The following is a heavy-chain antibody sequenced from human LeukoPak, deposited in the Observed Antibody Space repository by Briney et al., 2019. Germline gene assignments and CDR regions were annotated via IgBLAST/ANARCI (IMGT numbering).Heavy chain of an antibody. V-gene: IGHV1-46*01. CDR1: GYSFTSYY. Sequence: ASVEVSCKASGYSFTSYYMHWVRQAPGQGLEWMGIINPTGGSTKYAQKFQGRVTMTRDMSTSTFYMELSSLRFEDTAVYYCARGLCSGGSCYLMDYWGQGTLVTVSS. CDR3: ARGLCSGGSCYLMDY. J-gene: IGHJ4*02. CDR2: INPTGGST. D-gene: IGHD2-15*01.